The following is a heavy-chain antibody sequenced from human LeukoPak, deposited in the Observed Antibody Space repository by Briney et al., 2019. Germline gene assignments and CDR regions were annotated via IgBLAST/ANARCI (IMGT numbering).Heavy chain of an antibody. Sequence: SGGSLRLSCAASGFTFSNFAMSWVRRTPGKGLEWVSGIINSGDTLYGDSMKGRFTISRDNSKNTLYLEMNSLRAEDTAIYYCAKMKGHPLPKYYMDVWGQGTTVTVSS. CDR3: AKMKGHPLPKYYMDV. CDR2: IINSGDT. J-gene: IGHJ6*01. D-gene: IGHD1-26*01. V-gene: IGHV3-23*01. CDR1: GFTFSNFA.